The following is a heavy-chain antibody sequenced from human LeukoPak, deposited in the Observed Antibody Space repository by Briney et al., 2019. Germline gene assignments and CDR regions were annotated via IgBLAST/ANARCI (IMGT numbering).Heavy chain of an antibody. CDR2: ISSSGSTI. J-gene: IGHJ4*02. D-gene: IGHD4-23*01. CDR1: GFTFSSYE. Sequence: GGSLRLSCAASGFTFSSYEMHWVRQAPGKRLEWVSYISSSGSTIYYADSVKGRFTISRDNAKNSLYLQMNSLRTADTAVYFCARDHGGSSPFDYWGQGTLVTVSS. V-gene: IGHV3-48*03. CDR3: ARDHGGSSPFDY.